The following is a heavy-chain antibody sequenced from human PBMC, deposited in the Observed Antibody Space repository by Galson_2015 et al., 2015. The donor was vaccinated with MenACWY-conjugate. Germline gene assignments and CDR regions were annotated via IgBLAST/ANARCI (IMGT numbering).Heavy chain of an antibody. J-gene: IGHJ4*02. CDR3: ARVPLIGVVATGF. CDR2: ISSGSSTI. CDR1: GFTFSSYS. V-gene: IGHV3-48*04. Sequence: SLRLSCAASGFTFSSYSMNWVRQAPGKGLEWVSYISSGSSTIYYADSVKGRFIISRDNAKSSLYLRMNSLRAEDTAVYYCARVPLIGVVATGFWGQGTLVTVSS. D-gene: IGHD3-3*01.